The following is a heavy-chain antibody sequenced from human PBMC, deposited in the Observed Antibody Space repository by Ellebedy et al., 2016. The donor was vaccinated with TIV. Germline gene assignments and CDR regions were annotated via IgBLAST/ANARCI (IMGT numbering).Heavy chain of an antibody. Sequence: SETLSLXXTVSGDSISSDYWSWIRQPPGKGLEWIGEVNPSGSTNYNPSLKSRLTVSLDTSKNQFSLKLTSVTAADTAVYYCAGGDYHGAVSYLRYWGQGTPVTVSS. CDR3: AGGDYHGAVSYLRY. CDR1: GDSISSDY. CDR2: VNPSGST. D-gene: IGHD3-10*01. V-gene: IGHV4-34*01. J-gene: IGHJ4*02.